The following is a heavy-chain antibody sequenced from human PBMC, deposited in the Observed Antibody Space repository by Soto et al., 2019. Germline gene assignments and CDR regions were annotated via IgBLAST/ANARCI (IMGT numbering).Heavy chain of an antibody. Sequence: GASVKVSCKASGYTFTSYGISWVRQAPGQGLEWMGWISAYNGNTNYAQKLQGRVTMTTDTSTSTAYMELRSLRSDDTAVYYCASDVAQLGIAYYYYYGMDVWGQGTTVTVSS. CDR3: ASDVAQLGIAYYYYYGMDV. CDR2: ISAYNGNT. CDR1: GYTFTSYG. V-gene: IGHV1-18*01. J-gene: IGHJ6*02. D-gene: IGHD7-27*01.